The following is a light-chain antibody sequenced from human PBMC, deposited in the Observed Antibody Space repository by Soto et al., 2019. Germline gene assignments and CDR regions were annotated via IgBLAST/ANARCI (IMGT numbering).Light chain of an antibody. CDR3: QQRSNWPLT. Sequence: EIVLTQSPATLSLSPGERATLSCRASQSVSSYLAWYQQKPGQAPRLLIYDASNRATGIPARFSGSGSGTAFPLTINRLQPEDFAVYYCQQRSNWPLTFGGGTKVEIK. V-gene: IGKV3-11*01. CDR1: QSVSSY. J-gene: IGKJ4*01. CDR2: DAS.